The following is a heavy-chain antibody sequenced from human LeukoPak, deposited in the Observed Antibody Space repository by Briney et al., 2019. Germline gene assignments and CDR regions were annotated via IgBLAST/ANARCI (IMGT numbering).Heavy chain of an antibody. CDR3: ARVKTYDSSGYKDY. D-gene: IGHD3-22*01. CDR1: GFTFDDYG. V-gene: IGHV3-20*04. CDR2: INWYGGST. Sequence: GGSLRLSCAASGFTFDDYGMSWVRQAPGKGLEWVSGINWYGGSTGYADSVKGRFTISRDNAKNSLYLQMNSLRAEDTALYYCARVKTYDSSGYKDYWGQGTLVTVSS. J-gene: IGHJ4*02.